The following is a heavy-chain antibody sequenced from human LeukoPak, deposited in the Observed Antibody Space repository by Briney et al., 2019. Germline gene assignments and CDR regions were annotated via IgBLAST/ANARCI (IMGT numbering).Heavy chain of an antibody. D-gene: IGHD1-1*01. V-gene: IGHV3-13*01. J-gene: IGHJ4*02. CDR1: GFTFSDYD. Sequence: GGSLRLSCATSGFTFSDYDMHWVRQATGKGLEWVSAIGTAGDTYYTGSVKGRFTISRENAKNSLYLQMNSLRAGDTAVYYCARVAKERVGGVYYFDYWGQGTLVTVSS. CDR2: IGTAGDT. CDR3: ARVAKERVGGVYYFDY.